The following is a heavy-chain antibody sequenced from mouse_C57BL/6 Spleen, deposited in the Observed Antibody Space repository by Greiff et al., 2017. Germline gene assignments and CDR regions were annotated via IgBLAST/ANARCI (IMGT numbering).Heavy chain of an antibody. D-gene: IGHD4-1*01. CDR2: LYPGSGST. J-gene: IGHJ2*01. CDR3: ARELGRRGFDY. V-gene: IGHV1-55*01. Sequence: VQLQQPGAELVKPGASVKMSCKASGYTFTSYWITWVKQRPGQGLEWIGDLYPGSGSTNYNEKFKSKATLTVDTSSSTAYMQLSSLTSEGSAVYYRARELGRRGFDYWGQGTTLTVSS. CDR1: GYTFTSYW.